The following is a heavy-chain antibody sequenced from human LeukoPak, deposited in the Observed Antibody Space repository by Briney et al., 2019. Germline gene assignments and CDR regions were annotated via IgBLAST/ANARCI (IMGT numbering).Heavy chain of an antibody. D-gene: IGHD3-9*01. J-gene: IGHJ3*02. Sequence: GGSLRLSCAASGFTVSSNYMSWVRQAPGKGLEWVSVIYSGGSTYYADSVKGRFTISRDNSKNTLYLQMNSLRAEDTAVYYCASSTYYDILTGYSYDAFDTWGQGTMVTVSS. CDR1: GFTVSSNY. CDR3: ASSTYYDILTGYSYDAFDT. CDR2: IYSGGST. V-gene: IGHV3-53*01.